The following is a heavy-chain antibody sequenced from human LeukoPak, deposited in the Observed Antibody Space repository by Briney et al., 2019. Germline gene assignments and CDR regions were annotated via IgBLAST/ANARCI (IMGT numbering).Heavy chain of an antibody. CDR1: GGSFSGYY. CDR2: INHSGSA. V-gene: IGHV4-34*01. Sequence: SETLSLTCAVYGGSFSGYYWSWIRQPPGKGLEWIGEINHSGSANYNPSLKSRVTISIDTSKNQFFLTLRSVTAADTAVYYCARQQISFFGVVQNWFDPWGQGTLVTVSP. CDR3: ARQQISFFGVVQNWFDP. J-gene: IGHJ5*02. D-gene: IGHD3-3*01.